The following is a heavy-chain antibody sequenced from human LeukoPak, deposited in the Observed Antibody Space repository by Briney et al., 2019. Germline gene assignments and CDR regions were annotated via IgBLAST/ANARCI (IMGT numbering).Heavy chain of an antibody. J-gene: IGHJ6*02. CDR1: GFTFSSYA. Sequence: GGSLRLSCAASGFTFSSYAMSWVRQAPGKGLEWVSAISGSGGSTYYADSVKGRFTISRDNSKNTLYLQMNSLRAEDTAVYYCAKDQRTHYDFWSGYQPSYYYYGMDVWGQGTTVTVSS. CDR3: AKDQRTHYDFWSGYQPSYYYYGMDV. CDR2: ISGSGGST. V-gene: IGHV3-23*01. D-gene: IGHD3-3*01.